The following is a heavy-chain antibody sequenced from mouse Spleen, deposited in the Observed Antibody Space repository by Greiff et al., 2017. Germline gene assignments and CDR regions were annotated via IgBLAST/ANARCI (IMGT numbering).Heavy chain of an antibody. D-gene: IGHD1-1*01. CDR3: ARLYYGSSSYYFDY. Sequence: EVKLQESGAELVRPGALVKLSCKASGFNIKDYYMHWVKQRPEQGLEWIGWIDPENGNTIYDPKFQGKASITADTSSNTAYLQLSSLTSEDTAVYYCARLYYGSSSYYFDYWGQGTTLTVSS. J-gene: IGHJ2*01. CDR1: GFNIKDYY. V-gene: IGHV14-1*02. CDR2: IDPENGNT.